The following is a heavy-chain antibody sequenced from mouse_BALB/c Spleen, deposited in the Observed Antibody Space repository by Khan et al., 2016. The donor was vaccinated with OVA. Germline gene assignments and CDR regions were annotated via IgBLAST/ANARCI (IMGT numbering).Heavy chain of an antibody. CDR1: GYSITSGYF. Sequence: EVQLQESGPGLVKPSQSLSLTCSVTGYSITSGYFWNWIRQFPGNKLEWMGYIRYDGDSNYNPSLKNRISITRDTSKNQFFLRLNSVTPEDTATXYSARGGSSGPAWFTSWGQGTLLTVSA. J-gene: IGHJ3*01. D-gene: IGHD3-1*01. CDR3: ARGGSSGPAWFTS. V-gene: IGHV3-6*02. CDR2: IRYDGDS.